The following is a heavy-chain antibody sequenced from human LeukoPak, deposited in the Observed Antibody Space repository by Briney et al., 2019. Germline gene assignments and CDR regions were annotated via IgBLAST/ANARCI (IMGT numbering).Heavy chain of an antibody. CDR2: VSGSGSPI. J-gene: IGHJ4*02. D-gene: IGHD5-18*01. CDR1: GFTFSDYY. CDR3: ARDRGGRGFTYGQPLDY. Sequence: SGGSLRLSCAASGFTFSDYYMSWFRQAPGKGLEWVSYVSGSGSPIYYADSVKGRFTISRDNAKNSLDLQMNSLRAEDTAVYYCARDRGGRGFTYGQPLDYWGQGTLVTVSS. V-gene: IGHV3-11*01.